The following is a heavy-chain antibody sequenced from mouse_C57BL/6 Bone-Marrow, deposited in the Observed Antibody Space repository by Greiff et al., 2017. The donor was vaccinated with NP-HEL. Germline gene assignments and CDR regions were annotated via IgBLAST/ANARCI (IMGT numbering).Heavy chain of an antibody. J-gene: IGHJ3*01. D-gene: IGHD1-1*01. Sequence: VQLQQPGAELVKPGASVKLSCKASGYTFTSYWMHWVKQRPGQGLEWIGMIHPNSGSTNYNEKFKSKATLTVDKSSSTAYMQLSSLTSEDSAVYYCAREGLRFLFAYWGQGTLVTVSA. V-gene: IGHV1-64*01. CDR3: AREGLRFLFAY. CDR2: IHPNSGST. CDR1: GYTFTSYW.